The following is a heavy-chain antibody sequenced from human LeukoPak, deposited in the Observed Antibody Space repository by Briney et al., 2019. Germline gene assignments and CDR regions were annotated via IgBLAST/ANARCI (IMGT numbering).Heavy chain of an antibody. J-gene: IGHJ4*02. D-gene: IGHD6-19*01. Sequence: PGGSLRLSCAASGFTVSNNYMSWVRQAPAKGLGWVSVIYSGGSTYYADSVKGRFTISRDNSKNTLYLQMSSLRAEDTAVYYCARVSYSSGWYYFDYWGQGTLVTVSS. CDR3: ARVSYSSGWYYFDY. CDR2: IYSGGST. CDR1: GFTVSNNY. V-gene: IGHV3-53*01.